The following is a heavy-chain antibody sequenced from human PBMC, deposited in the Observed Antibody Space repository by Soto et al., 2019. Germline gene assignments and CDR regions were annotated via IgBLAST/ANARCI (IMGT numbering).Heavy chain of an antibody. CDR2: TYYNGDT. V-gene: IGHV4-61*08. J-gene: IGHJ4*02. CDR3: ACGPGYIDGGRTFDV. D-gene: IGHD2-21*01. CDR1: DDSFRGADYY. Sequence: PSETLSLTCTVSDDSFRGADYYWSWIRQPLGKGPEWIGYTYYNGDTKYNPALKSRVTMSVDTSKNQFSLRLSSVTAADTAVYFCACGPGYIDGGRTFDVWGRGTLVPVPS.